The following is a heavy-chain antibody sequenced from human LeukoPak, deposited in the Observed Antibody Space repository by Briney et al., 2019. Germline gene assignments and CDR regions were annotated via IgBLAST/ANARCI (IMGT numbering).Heavy chain of an antibody. Sequence: SGPALVKPPQTLTLTCTFSGFSLSTSGMCVSWIRQPPGKALEWLALIDWDDDKYYSTSLKTRLTISKDTSKNQVVLTMTNMDPVDTATYYCARTLHYCSGGSCYSFDYWGQGTLVTVSS. J-gene: IGHJ4*02. D-gene: IGHD2-15*01. CDR1: GFSLSTSGMC. V-gene: IGHV2-70*01. CDR2: IDWDDDK. CDR3: ARTLHYCSGGSCYSFDY.